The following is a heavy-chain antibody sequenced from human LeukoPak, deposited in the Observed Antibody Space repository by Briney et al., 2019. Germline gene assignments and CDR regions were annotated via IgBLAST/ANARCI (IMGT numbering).Heavy chain of an antibody. J-gene: IGHJ3*02. V-gene: IGHV4-39*01. D-gene: IGHD3-16*01. CDR2: IYYSGST. CDR3: ARPDITFGGVSAFDI. Sequence: KASETLSLTCAVYGGSFSSYYWGWIRQPPGKGLEWIGSIYYSGSTYYNPSLKSRVTISVDTSKNQFSLKLSSVTAADTAVYYCARPDITFGGVSAFDIWGQGTMVTVSS. CDR1: GGSFSSYY.